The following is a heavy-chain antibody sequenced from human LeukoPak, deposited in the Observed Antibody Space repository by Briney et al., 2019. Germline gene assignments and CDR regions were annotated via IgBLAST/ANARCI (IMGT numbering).Heavy chain of an antibody. D-gene: IGHD6-13*01. CDR1: GFTYRRYS. V-gene: IGHV3-21*06. CDR3: AKDRYSSSWSRIDY. Sequence: GGSLRLSCVASGFTYRRYSMNWVRQAPGKGLEWVSTISSGSDYIYHADSVRGRFTISRDNARNSLYLQMNSLRAEDTAVYYCAKDRYSSSWSRIDYWGQGTLVTVSS. CDR2: ISSGSDYI. J-gene: IGHJ4*02.